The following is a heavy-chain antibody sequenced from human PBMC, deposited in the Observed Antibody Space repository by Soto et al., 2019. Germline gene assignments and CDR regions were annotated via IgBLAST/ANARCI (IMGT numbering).Heavy chain of an antibody. CDR2: IIHTGST. CDR3: ARVGQPPSDY. CDR1: RGSFSGYY. J-gene: IGHJ4*02. Sequence: PSETLSLTCAVSRGSFSGYYWSWVRQFPGKGLERIGEIIHTGSTNYNPSLKSRVTMSIDTSKKEISLKLSSVTAADTAVYYCARVGQPPSDYWGQGTLVTVSS. V-gene: IGHV4-34*12. D-gene: IGHD2-2*01.